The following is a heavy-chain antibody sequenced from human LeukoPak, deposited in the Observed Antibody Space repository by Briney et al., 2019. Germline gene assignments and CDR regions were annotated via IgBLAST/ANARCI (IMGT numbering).Heavy chain of an antibody. D-gene: IGHD5-18*01. Sequence: GASVKVSCKASGYTFTSYGINWVRQATGQGLEWMGWMNPNSGNTGYAQKFQGRVTMTRNTSISTAYMELSSLRSEDTAVYYCARASSRWIQLWFPYWYFDLWGRGTLVTVSS. CDR1: GYTFTSYG. V-gene: IGHV1-8*02. CDR3: ARASSRWIQLWFPYWYFDL. J-gene: IGHJ2*01. CDR2: MNPNSGNT.